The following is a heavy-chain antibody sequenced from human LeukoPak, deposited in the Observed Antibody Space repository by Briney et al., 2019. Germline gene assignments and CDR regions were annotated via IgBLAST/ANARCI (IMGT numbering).Heavy chain of an antibody. D-gene: IGHD6-13*01. CDR2: INPNRGGT. Sequence: ASVKVSCKASGYTFTGYYMHWVRQAPGQGLEWMGRINPNRGGTNYAQKLQGRVTMTRDTSISTAYMELSRLRSDDTAVYYCARGRGIAAAGTRIDYWGQGTVVTVSS. V-gene: IGHV1-2*06. CDR3: ARGRGIAAAGTRIDY. J-gene: IGHJ4*02. CDR1: GYTFTGYY.